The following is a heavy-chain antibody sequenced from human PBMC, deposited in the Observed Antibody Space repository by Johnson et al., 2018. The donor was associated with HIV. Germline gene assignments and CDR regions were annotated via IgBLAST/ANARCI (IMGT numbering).Heavy chain of an antibody. V-gene: IGHV3-9*01. CDR2: ISWNSGSI. CDR1: GFTFDDYA. J-gene: IGHJ3*02. Sequence: VQLVESGGGLVQPGRSLRLSCAASGFTFDDYAMHWVRQAPGKGLEWVSGISWNSGSIGYADSVKGRFTISRDNAKNTLYLQMNSLRAEDTALYFCARGFVRISMILVADAFDTWGQGTMVIVSS. D-gene: IGHD3-22*01. CDR3: ARGFVRISMILVADAFDT.